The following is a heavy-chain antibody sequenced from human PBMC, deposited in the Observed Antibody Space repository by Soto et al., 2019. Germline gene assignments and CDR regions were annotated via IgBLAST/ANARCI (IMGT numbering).Heavy chain of an antibody. D-gene: IGHD6-19*01. CDR2: ISAYNGNT. V-gene: IGHV1-18*01. CDR1: GYTFTSYH. Sequence: QVQLVQSGGEVKMPGASVKVSCKASGYTFTSYHITWVRQAPGQGLEWMGWISAYNGNTNYAQNFQGRVSMTTDSPTANAYMEPRKLGSDRTAGYYCAERTNSAWYLLQYWGLGNLVP. J-gene: IGHJ4*02. CDR3: AERTNSAWYLLQY.